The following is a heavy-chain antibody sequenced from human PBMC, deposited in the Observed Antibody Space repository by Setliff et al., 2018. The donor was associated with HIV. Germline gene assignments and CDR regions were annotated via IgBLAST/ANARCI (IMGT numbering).Heavy chain of an antibody. D-gene: IGHD2-21*02. CDR3: ARGGVVVVTAGWGDAFDI. CDR2: INPNSGGT. J-gene: IGHJ3*02. CDR1: GYTFTGYY. Sequence: ASVKVSCKASGYTFTGYYMHWVRQAPGQGLEWMGWINPNSGGTNYAQKFQGRVTMTRDTSISTAYMELSRLRSDDTAVYYCARGGVVVVTAGWGDAFDIWGQGTMVTVSS. V-gene: IGHV1-2*02.